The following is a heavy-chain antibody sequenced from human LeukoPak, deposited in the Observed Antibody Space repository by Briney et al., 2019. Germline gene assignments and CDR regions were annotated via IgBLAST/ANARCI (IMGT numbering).Heavy chain of an antibody. CDR1: GFTVSSNY. Sequence: PGGSLRLSCAASGFTVSSNYMSWVRQAPGKGLEWVSVIYSGGSTYYADSVKGRFTISRDNSKNTLYLQMNSLRAEDTAVYYCARPAQMAAGAFDIWGQGTMVTVSS. V-gene: IGHV3-53*01. J-gene: IGHJ3*02. CDR3: ARPAQMAAGAFDI. CDR2: IYSGGST. D-gene: IGHD5-24*01.